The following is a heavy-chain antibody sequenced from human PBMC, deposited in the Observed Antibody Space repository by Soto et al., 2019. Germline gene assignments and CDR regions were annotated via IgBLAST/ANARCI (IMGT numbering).Heavy chain of an antibody. CDR3: ARKKNSSGYWD. D-gene: IGHD3-22*01. J-gene: IGHJ4*02. V-gene: IGHV4-28*01. CDR1: GFSLSSSNW. Sequence: QVQLQESGPGLVKPSDTLSLTCAVSGFSLSSSNWWGWIRQPPGKGLEWIGYIYYNGESSYNPSLKGRVTMSLDTSKNQFSVKLSSVTGVDTAVYFWARKKNSSGYWDWGQGTLVTVSS. CDR2: IYYNGES.